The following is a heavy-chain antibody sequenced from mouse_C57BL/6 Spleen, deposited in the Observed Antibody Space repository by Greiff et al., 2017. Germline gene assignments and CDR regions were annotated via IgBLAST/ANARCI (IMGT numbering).Heavy chain of an antibody. CDR3: APSWDEGGYFDY. D-gene: IGHD4-1*01. J-gene: IGHJ2*01. V-gene: IGHV14-2*01. CDR1: GFNIKDYY. Sequence: DVKLQESGAELVKPGASVKLSCTASGFNIKDYYMHWVKQRTEQGLEWIGRIDPEDGETKYAPKFQGKATITADTSSNTAYLQLSSLTSEDTAVYYCAPSWDEGGYFDYWGQGTTLTVSS. CDR2: IDPEDGET.